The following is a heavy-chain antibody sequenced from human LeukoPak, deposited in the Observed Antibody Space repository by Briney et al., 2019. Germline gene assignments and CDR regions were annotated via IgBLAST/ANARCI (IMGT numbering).Heavy chain of an antibody. CDR2: MNPNSGNT. V-gene: IGHV1-8*01. J-gene: IGHJ4*02. CDR3: ARGDVGSSSLAF. D-gene: IGHD6-6*01. Sequence: ASVKVSCKASGYTFTSYDINWVRQATGQGLEWMGWMNPNSGNTGYAQNFQGRFTITRDTSISTAYMELSSLRSDDTAVYYCARGDVGSSSLAFWGQGTLVTVSS. CDR1: GYTFTSYD.